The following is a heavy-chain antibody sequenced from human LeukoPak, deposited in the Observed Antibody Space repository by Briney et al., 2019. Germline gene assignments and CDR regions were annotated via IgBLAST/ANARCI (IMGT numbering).Heavy chain of an antibody. D-gene: IGHD6-19*01. Sequence: GGSLRLSCVVSGITLRSYAMHWVRQAPGKGLEWVAVISQDGSNKYYVDSVKGRFTVSRDNSKNTLYLQMNSLRPDDTAVYFCARGTQDSSGWGAFDIWGQGTMVTVSS. CDR2: ISQDGSNK. J-gene: IGHJ3*02. CDR1: GITLRSYA. V-gene: IGHV3-30*03. CDR3: ARGTQDSSGWGAFDI.